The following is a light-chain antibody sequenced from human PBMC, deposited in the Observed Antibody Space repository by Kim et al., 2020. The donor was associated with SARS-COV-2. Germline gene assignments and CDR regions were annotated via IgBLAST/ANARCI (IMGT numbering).Light chain of an antibody. Sequence: EIVLTQSPATLSLSPGDRATISCRASQSVGTYLAWFQQKPGQAPRLVISDASNRATGIPARFSGSGSGTDFTLTISSLEPEDFAVYYCQQRSSWYSFGRGTKLEIK. V-gene: IGKV3-11*01. CDR1: QSVGTY. CDR2: DAS. J-gene: IGKJ2*01. CDR3: QQRSSWYS.